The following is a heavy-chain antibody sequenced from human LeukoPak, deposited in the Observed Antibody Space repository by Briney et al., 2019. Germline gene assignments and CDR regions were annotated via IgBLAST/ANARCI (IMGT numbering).Heavy chain of an antibody. CDR2: ISGSGGST. CDR1: GFTFSSYA. CDR3: ATGYSRGWYEG. D-gene: IGHD6-19*01. V-gene: IGHV3-23*01. Sequence: GGSLRLSCAASGFTFSSYAMSWVRQAPGKGLEWVSAISGSGGSTYYADSVKGRFTISRDNSKNTLYLQMNSLRAEDTAVYYCATGYSRGWYEGWGQGTLVTVSS. J-gene: IGHJ4*02.